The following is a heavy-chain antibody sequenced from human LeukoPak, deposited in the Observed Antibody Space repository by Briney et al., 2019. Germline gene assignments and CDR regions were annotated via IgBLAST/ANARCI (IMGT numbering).Heavy chain of an antibody. CDR2: ISGDGGST. J-gene: IGHJ6*03. V-gene: IGHV3-43*02. Sequence: GGSLRLSCAASGFTFDDYAMHRVRQAPGKGLEWVSLISGDGGSTYYADSVKGRFTISRDNSKNSLYLQMNSLRTEDTALYYCAKDGLYDFWSKFFYYMDVWGKGTTVTVSS. CDR3: AKDGLYDFWSKFFYYMDV. D-gene: IGHD3-3*01. CDR1: GFTFDDYA.